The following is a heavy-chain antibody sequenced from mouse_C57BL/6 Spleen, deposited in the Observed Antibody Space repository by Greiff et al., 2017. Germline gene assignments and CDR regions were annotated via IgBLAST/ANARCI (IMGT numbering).Heavy chain of an antibody. J-gene: IGHJ2*01. CDR3: THYGSSTDY. CDR1: GFNIKDDY. Sequence: VQLQQSGAELVRPGASVKLSCTASGFNIKDDYMHWVKQRPEQGLEWIGWIDPENGDTEYASKFQGKATITADTSSNTAYLQLSSLTSEDTAVYYCTHYGSSTDYWGQGTTLTVSS. V-gene: IGHV14-4*01. D-gene: IGHD1-1*01. CDR2: IDPENGDT.